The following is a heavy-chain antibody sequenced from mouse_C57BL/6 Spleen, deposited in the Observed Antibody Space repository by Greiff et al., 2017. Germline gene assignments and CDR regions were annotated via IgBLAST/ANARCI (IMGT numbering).Heavy chain of an antibody. D-gene: IGHD2-3*01. V-gene: IGHV5-17*01. Sequence: EVQLQESGGGLVKPGGSLKLSCAASGFTFSDYGMHWVRQAPEKGLEWVAYISSGSSTIYYADTVKGRFTISRDNAKNTLFLQMTSLRSEDTAMYYCARGYDGYFYFDYWGQGTTLTVSS. CDR1: GFTFSDYG. CDR3: ARGYDGYFYFDY. CDR2: ISSGSSTI. J-gene: IGHJ2*01.